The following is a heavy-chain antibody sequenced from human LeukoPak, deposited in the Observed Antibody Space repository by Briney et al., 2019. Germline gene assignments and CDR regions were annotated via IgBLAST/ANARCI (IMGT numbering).Heavy chain of an antibody. Sequence: GGSLRHFCAASGFTVGSNYMSWVRQDPGKGPQWVSVIYSGDSTYYADSVKGRFTISRDNSKNTLYLQMNSLRAEDTAVYYCARDAYDSSGYPYWGQGTLVSVSS. D-gene: IGHD3-22*01. CDR2: IYSGDST. J-gene: IGHJ4*02. CDR1: GFTVGSNY. CDR3: ARDAYDSSGYPY. V-gene: IGHV3-53*01.